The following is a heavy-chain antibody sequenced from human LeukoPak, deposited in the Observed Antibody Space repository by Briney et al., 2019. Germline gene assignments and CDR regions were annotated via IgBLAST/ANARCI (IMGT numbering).Heavy chain of an antibody. CDR3: ASFNYYGSGSYYFDY. Sequence: ASVKVSCKASGYTFTGYYMHWVRQAPGQGLEWMGWINPNSGGTNYAQKFQGRVTMTRDTSISTAYMELSRLRSDDTAAYYCASFNYYGSGSYYFDYWGQGTLVTVSS. V-gene: IGHV1-2*02. CDR2: INPNSGGT. J-gene: IGHJ4*02. CDR1: GYTFTGYY. D-gene: IGHD3-10*01.